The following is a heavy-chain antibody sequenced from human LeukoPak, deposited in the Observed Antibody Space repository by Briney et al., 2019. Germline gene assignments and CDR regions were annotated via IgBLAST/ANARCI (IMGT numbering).Heavy chain of an antibody. CDR3: AKAYYDILTGYYAPDAFDI. Sequence: GAFLRLSCAASGFTFSSYAMSWVRQAPGKGLEWVSAISGSGGSTYYADSVKGRFTISRDNSKNTLYLQMNSLRAEDTAVYYCAKAYYDILTGYYAPDAFDIWGQGTMVTVSS. CDR2: ISGSGGST. D-gene: IGHD3-9*01. J-gene: IGHJ3*02. CDR1: GFTFSSYA. V-gene: IGHV3-23*01.